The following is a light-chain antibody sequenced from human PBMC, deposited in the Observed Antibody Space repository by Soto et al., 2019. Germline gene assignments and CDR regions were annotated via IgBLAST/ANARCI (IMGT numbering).Light chain of an antibody. CDR3: QQYGGSPIT. CDR1: QSVSNS. CDR2: GAS. Sequence: EVVMTQSPATLSVSPGERATLSCRASQSVSNSLAWYQQKPGQAPRLLISGASSRATGIPDRFSGSGSATDFTLTISRLEPEDFALYYCQQYGGSPITFGQGTRLEIK. V-gene: IGKV3-20*01. J-gene: IGKJ5*01.